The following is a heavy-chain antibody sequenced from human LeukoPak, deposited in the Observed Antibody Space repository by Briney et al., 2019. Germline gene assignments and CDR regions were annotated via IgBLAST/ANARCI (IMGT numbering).Heavy chain of an antibody. CDR3: TSFYSQRFH. V-gene: IGHV3-73*01. CDR2: IRSKANSYAT. Sequence: PGGSLRLSCAAPGFTFSGSAMHWVRQASGKGLEWVGRIRSKANSYATAYAASVKGRFTISRDDSKNTAYLQMNILKTEDTAVYYCTSFYSQRFHWGQGTLVTVSS. D-gene: IGHD4-11*01. CDR1: GFTFSGSA. J-gene: IGHJ4*02.